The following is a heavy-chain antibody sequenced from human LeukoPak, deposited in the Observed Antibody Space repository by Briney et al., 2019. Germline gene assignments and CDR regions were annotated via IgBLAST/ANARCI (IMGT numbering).Heavy chain of an antibody. D-gene: IGHD4-23*01. Sequence: ASVKVSCKASGGTFSSYAISWVRQAPGQGLEWMGWISAYNGNTNYAQKLQGRVTMTTDTSTSTAYMELRSLRSDDTAVYYCARGRYGGNWFDPWGQGTLVTVSS. CDR1: GGTFSSYA. V-gene: IGHV1-18*01. CDR2: ISAYNGNT. CDR3: ARGRYGGNWFDP. J-gene: IGHJ5*02.